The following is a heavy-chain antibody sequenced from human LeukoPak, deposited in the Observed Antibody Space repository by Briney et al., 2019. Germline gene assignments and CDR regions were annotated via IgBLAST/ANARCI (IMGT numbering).Heavy chain of an antibody. D-gene: IGHD3-16*01. CDR2: MSKSDGTT. CDR1: GFTFSSNA. Sequence: SGGSLRLSCVASGFTFSSNAMSWVRQAPGKGLEWVSGMSKSDGTTDYADSVRGRFTISRDNSKNTLYLQMNSLRAADTAVYYCAKPVAGDRYFDYWGQGTLVTVSS. V-gene: IGHV3-23*01. J-gene: IGHJ4*02. CDR3: AKPVAGDRYFDY.